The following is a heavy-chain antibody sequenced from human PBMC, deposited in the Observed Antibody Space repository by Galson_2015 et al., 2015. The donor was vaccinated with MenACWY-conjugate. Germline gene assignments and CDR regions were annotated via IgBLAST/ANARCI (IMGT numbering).Heavy chain of an antibody. Sequence: SVKVSCKASGYTFTSYYMHWVRQAPGQGLEWMGIINPSGGSTSYAQKFQGRVTMTRDTSTSTVYMELSSLRSEDTAVYYCARDLNKQQLVRRLYYYYGMDVWGQGTTVTVSS. CDR2: INPSGGST. CDR3: ARDLNKQQLVRRLYYYYGMDV. D-gene: IGHD6-13*01. V-gene: IGHV1-46*01. CDR1: GYTFTSYY. J-gene: IGHJ6*02.